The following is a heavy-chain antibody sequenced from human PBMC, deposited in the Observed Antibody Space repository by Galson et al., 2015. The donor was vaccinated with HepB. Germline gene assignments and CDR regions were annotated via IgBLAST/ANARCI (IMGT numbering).Heavy chain of an antibody. J-gene: IGHJ3*02. D-gene: IGHD1-1*01. Sequence: SLRLSCAASGFTFSSYSMNWVRQAPGKGLEWVSSISSSSSYIYYADSVKGRFTISRDNAKNSLYLQMNSLRAEDTAVYYCARDVTTTAFDIWCQGTMVTVSS. CDR2: ISSSSSYI. CDR3: ARDVTTTAFDI. CDR1: GFTFSSYS. V-gene: IGHV3-21*01.